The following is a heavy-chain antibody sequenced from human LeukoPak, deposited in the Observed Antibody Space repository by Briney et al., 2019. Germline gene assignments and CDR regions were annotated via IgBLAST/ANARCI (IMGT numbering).Heavy chain of an antibody. Sequence: GGSLRLSCAASGFTSSSYWMHWVRQAPGKGLVWVSRINSDGSSTSYADSVKGRFTISRGNAKNTLYLQMNSLRAEDTAVYYCARGGTYRSYWYFDLWGRGTLVTVSS. CDR1: GFTSSSYW. D-gene: IGHD3-16*02. J-gene: IGHJ2*01. CDR2: INSDGSST. CDR3: ARGGTYRSYWYFDL. V-gene: IGHV3-74*01.